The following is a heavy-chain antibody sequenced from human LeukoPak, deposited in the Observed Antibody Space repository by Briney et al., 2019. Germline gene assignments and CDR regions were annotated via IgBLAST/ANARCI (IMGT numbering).Heavy chain of an antibody. D-gene: IGHD3-10*01. CDR1: GFTFSSYW. J-gene: IGHJ4*02. CDR3: ARPYGSGSYCYFDY. CDR2: IKQDGSEK. V-gene: IGHV3-7*01. Sequence: GGSLRFSCAASGFTFSSYWMSWVRQAPGKGLEWVANIKQDGSEKYYVDSVKGRFTISRDNAKNSLYLQMNSLRAEDTAVYYCARPYGSGSYCYFDYWGQGTLVTVSS.